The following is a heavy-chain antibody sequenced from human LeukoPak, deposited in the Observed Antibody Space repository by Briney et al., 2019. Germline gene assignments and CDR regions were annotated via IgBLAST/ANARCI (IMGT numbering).Heavy chain of an antibody. CDR2: INHSGST. Sequence: PSETLSLTCAVYGGSFSGYYWSWIRQPPGKGLEWIGEINHSGSTNYNPSLKSRVTISVDTSKNQSSLKLSSVTAADTAVYYCARKGYGVREDFQHWGQGTLVTVSS. V-gene: IGHV4-34*01. CDR3: ARKGYGVREDFQH. D-gene: IGHD4-17*01. J-gene: IGHJ1*01. CDR1: GGSFSGYY.